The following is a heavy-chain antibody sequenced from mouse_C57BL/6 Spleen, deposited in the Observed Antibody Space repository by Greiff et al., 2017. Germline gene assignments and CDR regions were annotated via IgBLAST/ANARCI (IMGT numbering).Heavy chain of an antibody. CDR3: TRRTTVDSMDY. V-gene: IGHV1-15*01. Sequence: QLQQSGAELVRPGASVTLSCKASGYTFTDYEMHWVKQTPVHGLEWIGAIDPETGGTAYNQKFKGKAILTADKSSSTAYMELRSLTSEDSAVYYCTRRTTVDSMDYWGQGTSVTVSS. J-gene: IGHJ4*01. CDR1: GYTFTDYE. CDR2: IDPETGGT. D-gene: IGHD1-1*01.